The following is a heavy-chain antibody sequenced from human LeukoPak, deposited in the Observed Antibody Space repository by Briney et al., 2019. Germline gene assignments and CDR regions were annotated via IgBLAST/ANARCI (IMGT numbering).Heavy chain of an antibody. CDR2: ISGSDGST. V-gene: IGHV3-23*01. J-gene: IGHJ4*02. Sequence: GGSLRLSCAASVFTLSSYSMRWVRQARRKGREWVSAISGSDGSTYYVDSVKGRFTISRDNSKNTLYLQMNSLRAEDTAVYYCAKGVIGDARSGAAGTRLYFDYWGQGTLVTVSS. CDR1: VFTLSSYS. D-gene: IGHD6-13*01. CDR3: AKGVIGDARSGAAGTRLYFDY.